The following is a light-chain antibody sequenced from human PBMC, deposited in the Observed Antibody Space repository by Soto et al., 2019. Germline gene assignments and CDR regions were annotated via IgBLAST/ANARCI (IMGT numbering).Light chain of an antibody. CDR1: NIGGKS. CDR2: YDS. Sequence: SYELTQPPSVSVAPGQTARITCGGDNIGGKSVHWYQQKPGQAPVLVIFYDSARPSGIPERFSGSNYGNTATLTISRVEAGDEADYYCQVWDSSSDHVVFGGGTKLTVL. CDR3: QVWDSSSDHVV. V-gene: IGLV3-21*04. J-gene: IGLJ2*01.